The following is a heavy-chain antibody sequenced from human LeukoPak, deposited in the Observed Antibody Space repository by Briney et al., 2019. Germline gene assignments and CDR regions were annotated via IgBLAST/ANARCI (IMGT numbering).Heavy chain of an antibody. Sequence: ASVKVSCKASGYTFTNYAMNWVRQAPGQGLEWMGWININTGNPTYAQGFTGRFVFSLDTSVSTAYLQISSLKAEDTAVYYCARGYSSSWYWFDPWGQGTLVTVSS. J-gene: IGHJ5*02. CDR1: GYTFTNYA. V-gene: IGHV7-4-1*02. CDR3: ARGYSSSWYWFDP. CDR2: ININTGNP. D-gene: IGHD6-13*01.